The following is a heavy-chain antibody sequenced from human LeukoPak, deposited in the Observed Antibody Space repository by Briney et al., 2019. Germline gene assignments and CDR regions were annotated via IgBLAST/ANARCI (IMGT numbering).Heavy chain of an antibody. Sequence: GGSLRLSCAASGFTFSSYWMHWVRQAPGKGLVWVSRINSDGSSTSYADSVKGRFTISRDNAKNTLYLQMNSLRAEDTAVYYCAKGIIAPIADYFDYWGQGTLVTVSS. V-gene: IGHV3-74*01. CDR1: GFTFSSYW. J-gene: IGHJ4*02. D-gene: IGHD2/OR15-2a*01. CDR3: AKGIIAPIADYFDY. CDR2: INSDGSST.